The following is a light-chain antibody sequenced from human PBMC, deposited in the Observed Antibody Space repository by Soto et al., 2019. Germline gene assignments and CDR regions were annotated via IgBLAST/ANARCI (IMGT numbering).Light chain of an antibody. V-gene: IGLV2-8*01. J-gene: IGLJ1*01. CDR2: EVD. CDR3: WSYAGRNTYV. CDR1: SSNVGGYNY. Sequence: QSVLTQPPSASGSPGQSVSISCTGSSSNVGGYNYVSWYQQHPGKAPRRIIYEVDKRPSGVPDRFSGSKAGSTASPTVSGLQADDEADYYCWSYAGRNTYVFGPGTKVTVL.